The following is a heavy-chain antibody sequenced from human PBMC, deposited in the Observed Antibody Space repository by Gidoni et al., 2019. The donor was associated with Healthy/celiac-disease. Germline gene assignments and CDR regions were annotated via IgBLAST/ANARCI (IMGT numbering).Heavy chain of an antibody. J-gene: IGHJ4*02. D-gene: IGHD3-9*01. CDR1: GFTFSSHA. V-gene: IGHV3-23*01. Sequence: EVQLLESGGGLVQPGGSLRLSCAASGFTFSSHAMSWVRQAPGKGLEWVSAISGSGGSTYYADSVKGRFTISRDNSKNTLYLQMNSLRAEDTAVYYCAKDPEYYDILTGYLVEYYFDYWGQGTLVTVSS. CDR2: ISGSGGST. CDR3: AKDPEYYDILTGYLVEYYFDY.